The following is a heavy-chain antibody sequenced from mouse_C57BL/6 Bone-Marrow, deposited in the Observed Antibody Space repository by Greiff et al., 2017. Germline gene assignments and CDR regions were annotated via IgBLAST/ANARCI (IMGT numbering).Heavy chain of an antibody. CDR3: ARTYDGYYDWFAY. J-gene: IGHJ3*01. Sequence: QVQLQQSGPELVKPGASVKISCKASGYAFSSSWMNWVKQRPGKGLEWIGRIYPGDGDTNYNGKFKGKATLTADKSSSTAYMQLSSLTSEDSAVYFWARTYDGYYDWFAYWGQGTLVTVSA. V-gene: IGHV1-82*01. D-gene: IGHD2-3*01. CDR2: IYPGDGDT. CDR1: GYAFSSSW.